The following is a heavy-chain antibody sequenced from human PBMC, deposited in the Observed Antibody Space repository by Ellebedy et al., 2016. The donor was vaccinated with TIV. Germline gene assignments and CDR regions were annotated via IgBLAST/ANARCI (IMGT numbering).Heavy chain of an antibody. CDR3: ARTGSAAPRLGWFNP. CDR1: GGSFSGYY. D-gene: IGHD6-6*01. J-gene: IGHJ5*02. Sequence: SETLSLXXAVYGGSFSGYYWSWIRQPPGKGLEWIGEINHSGSTNYNPSLKSRVTISVDTSKNQFSLKLSSVTAADTAVYYCARTGSAAPRLGWFNPWGQGTLVTVSS. CDR2: INHSGST. V-gene: IGHV4-34*01.